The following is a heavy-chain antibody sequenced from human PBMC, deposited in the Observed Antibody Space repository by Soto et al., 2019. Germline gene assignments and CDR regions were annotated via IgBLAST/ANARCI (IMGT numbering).Heavy chain of an antibody. CDR1: GFTFNSYA. D-gene: IGHD3-3*01. J-gene: IGHJ6*02. V-gene: IGHV3-23*01. CDR3: VKVRNYDYRSGYHYYALES. Sequence: GGSLRLSCAASGFTFNSYAMTWVRQAPGKGLEWVSGISGNGRRTSYADSVKGRFSISRENSKKTLFLDVDSLRAEDTAIYYCVKVRNYDYRSGYHYYALESGGQGTTVTVSS. CDR2: ISGNGRRT.